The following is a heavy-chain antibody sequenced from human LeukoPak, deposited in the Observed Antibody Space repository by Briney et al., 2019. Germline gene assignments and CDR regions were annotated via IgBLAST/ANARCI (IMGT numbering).Heavy chain of an antibody. D-gene: IGHD1-26*01. CDR2: IYSGGST. Sequence: GGSLRLSCAASGFTVSSNYMSWVRQAPGKGLEWVSVIYSGGSTYYADSVKGRFTISRDNSKNTLYLQMNSLRAEDTAVYYCARGVYSGSFGGLDYWDQGTLVTVSS. CDR3: ARGVYSGSFGGLDY. V-gene: IGHV3-53*01. CDR1: GFTVSSNY. J-gene: IGHJ4*02.